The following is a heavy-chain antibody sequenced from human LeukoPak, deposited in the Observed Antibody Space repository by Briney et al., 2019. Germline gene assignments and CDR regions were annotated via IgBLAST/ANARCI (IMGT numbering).Heavy chain of an antibody. CDR3: ARDKYMSGHVGSLFDP. CDR2: IRYDGSNK. Sequence: GGSLRLSCAASGFTFSSYGMHWVRQAPGKGLEWVAFIRYDGSNKYYADSVKGRFIISRDNTKSSLSLQMNSLRDEDTAVYYCARDKYMSGHVGSLFDPWGQGTLVIVSS. J-gene: IGHJ5*02. V-gene: IGHV3-30*02. CDR1: GFTFSSYG. D-gene: IGHD1-1*01.